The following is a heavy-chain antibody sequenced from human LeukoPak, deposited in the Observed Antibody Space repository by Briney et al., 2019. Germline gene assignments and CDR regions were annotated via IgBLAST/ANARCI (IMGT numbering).Heavy chain of an antibody. D-gene: IGHD3-10*01. Sequence: SETLSLTCTVSGGSISSGGYYWSWLRQHPGKGLEWIGYIYYSGSTYYNPSLKSRVTISVDTSKNQFSLKLSSVTAADTAVYYCARGHYYARPAFDIWGQGTMVTVSS. CDR1: GGSISSGGYY. CDR3: ARGHYYARPAFDI. V-gene: IGHV4-31*03. J-gene: IGHJ3*02. CDR2: IYYSGST.